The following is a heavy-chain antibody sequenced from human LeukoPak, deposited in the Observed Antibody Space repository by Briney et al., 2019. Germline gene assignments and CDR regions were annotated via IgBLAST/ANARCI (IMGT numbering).Heavy chain of an antibody. Sequence: SETLSLTCTVSGGSISSYYWSWIRQPAGKGLEWIGRIYISGSTNYNPSLKSRVTMSVDTSKNQFSLKLSSVTAADTAVYYCARDEYSYGYTGDAFDIWGQGTMVTVSS. CDR2: IYISGST. CDR1: GGSISSYY. J-gene: IGHJ3*02. CDR3: ARDEYSYGYTGDAFDI. V-gene: IGHV4-4*07. D-gene: IGHD5-18*01.